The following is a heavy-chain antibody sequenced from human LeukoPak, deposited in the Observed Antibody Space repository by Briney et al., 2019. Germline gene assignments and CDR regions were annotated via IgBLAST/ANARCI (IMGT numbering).Heavy chain of an antibody. CDR1: GFVFSASY. Sequence: GGSLRLSCAASGFVFSASYMSWVRKALGKGLEWVATIKPDGSEKYHVDSVSGRFTISRDNTNDSLFLQMNSLRVDDTAVYYCVRGGTYWTVSWGQGTLVNVS. V-gene: IGHV3-7*01. CDR3: VRGGTYWTVS. CDR2: IKPDGSEK. J-gene: IGHJ5*01.